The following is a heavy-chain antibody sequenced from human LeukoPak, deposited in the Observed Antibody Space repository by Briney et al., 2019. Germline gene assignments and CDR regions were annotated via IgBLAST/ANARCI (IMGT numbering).Heavy chain of an antibody. D-gene: IGHD5-12*01. Sequence: GGSLRLSCAASGFTFSSYSMNWVRQAPGKGLEWVSSISSSSSYIYYADSVKGRFTISRDNAKNSLYLQMNSLRAEDTAVYDCARDGWVGGYASSRWFDPWGQGTLVTVSS. CDR2: ISSSSSYI. CDR3: ARDGWVGGYASSRWFDP. J-gene: IGHJ5*02. CDR1: GFTFSSYS. V-gene: IGHV3-21*01.